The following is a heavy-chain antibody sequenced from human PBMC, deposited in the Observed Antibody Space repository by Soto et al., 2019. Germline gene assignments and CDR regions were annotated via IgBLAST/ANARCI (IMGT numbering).Heavy chain of an antibody. V-gene: IGHV1-69*06. CDR2: IIPIFGTA. CDR1: GGTFSSYA. J-gene: IGHJ5*02. Sequence: GASVKVSCKASGGTFSSYAISWVRQAPGQGLEWMGGIIPIFGTANYAQKFQGRVTITADKSTSTAYMELSSLRSEDTAVYYCAREVRISGSGYSYNWFDPWGQGTLVTVSS. CDR3: AREVRISGSGYSYNWFDP. D-gene: IGHD3-3*01.